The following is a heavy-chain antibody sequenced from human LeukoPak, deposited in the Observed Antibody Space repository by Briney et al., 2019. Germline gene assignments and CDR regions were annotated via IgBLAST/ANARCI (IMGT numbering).Heavy chain of an antibody. J-gene: IGHJ4*02. V-gene: IGHV3-23*01. D-gene: IGHD1-26*01. CDR2: ITGDGGGT. CDR1: GFTFSSYV. Sequence: GGSLRLSCAASGFTFSSYVMSWVRQAPGKRLEWVSAITGDGGGTNHADSVKGRFTISRDNSKNTLYLQMDSLRAEDTAVYYCAKETSSGNFVTIDCWGQGTLVTVSS. CDR3: AKETSSGNFVTIDC.